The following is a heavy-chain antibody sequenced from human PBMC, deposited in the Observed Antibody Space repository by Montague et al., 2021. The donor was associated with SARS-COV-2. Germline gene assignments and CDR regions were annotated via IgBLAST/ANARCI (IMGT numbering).Heavy chain of an antibody. D-gene: IGHD5-18*01. CDR3: ARSTVDIAMAFDD. CDR2: IFRSGAT. CDR1: GDSISDYY. V-gene: IGHV4-59*01. Sequence: SETLSLTCTVSGDSISDYYWSWIRQPPGMGLEWIGYIFRSGATNYNPPLKSRVIISLDTSKSQFSLRLSSVTAADTAVYFCARSTVDIAMAFDDWGQGTLVTVAP. J-gene: IGHJ4*02.